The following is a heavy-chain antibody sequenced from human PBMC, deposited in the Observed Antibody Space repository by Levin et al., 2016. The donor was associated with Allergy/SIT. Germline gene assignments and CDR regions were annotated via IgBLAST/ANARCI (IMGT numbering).Heavy chain of an antibody. V-gene: IGHV4-61*01. D-gene: IGHD2-8*01. CDR3: ARVDIPIVLIAY. CDR1: GGSVSSGSYY. J-gene: IGHJ4*02. CDR2: IYYSGST. Sequence: SETLSLTCTVSGGSVSSGSYYWSWIRQPPGKGLEWIGYIYYSGSTNYNPSLKSRVTISVDTSKNQFSLKLSSVTAADTAVYYCARVDIPIVLIAYWGQGTLVTVSS.